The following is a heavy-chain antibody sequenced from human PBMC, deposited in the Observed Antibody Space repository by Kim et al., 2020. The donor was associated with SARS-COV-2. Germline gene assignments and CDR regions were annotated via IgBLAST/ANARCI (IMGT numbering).Heavy chain of an antibody. CDR3: ARLEVHSGYFFDT. CDR1: GGSISSSSYC. V-gene: IGHV4-39*02. Sequence: SETLSLTCTVSGGSISSSSYCWGWLRQSPGKGLEWIGTLYYTGSTYYNASLKSRVTISVDTSKNHFSLRLSSVTAADTAVYYCARLEVHSGYFFDTWGQGSLVTVSS. J-gene: IGHJ4*02. CDR2: LYYTGST. D-gene: IGHD5-12*01.